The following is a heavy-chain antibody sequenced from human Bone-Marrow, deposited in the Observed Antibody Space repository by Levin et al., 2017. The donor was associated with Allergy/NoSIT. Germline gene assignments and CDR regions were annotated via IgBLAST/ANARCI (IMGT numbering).Heavy chain of an antibody. D-gene: IGHD2-2*01. CDR3: ARGPATATPNWFTP. Sequence: TWVRQAPGQGPEWMGGIIPVFGTPTYSPKFQGRLTITADESTSATYMELSSLTSEDTAMYFCARGPATATPNWFTPWGQGTLVPVSS. J-gene: IGHJ5*02. CDR2: IIPVFGTP. V-gene: IGHV1-69*01.